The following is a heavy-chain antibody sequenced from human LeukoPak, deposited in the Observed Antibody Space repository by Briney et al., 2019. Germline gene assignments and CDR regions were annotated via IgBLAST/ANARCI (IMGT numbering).Heavy chain of an antibody. CDR1: GVTVSSHY. V-gene: IGHV3-66*02. Sequence: GGSLRLSCAASGVTVSSHYMTWVRQAPGKGLEWVSVIYIGGSKYYADSVKGRFTISRDHSKNTLYLQLNSLRPEDTAVYYCARLPSYWGQGTLVTVSS. CDR2: IYIGGSK. J-gene: IGHJ4*02. CDR3: ARLPSY.